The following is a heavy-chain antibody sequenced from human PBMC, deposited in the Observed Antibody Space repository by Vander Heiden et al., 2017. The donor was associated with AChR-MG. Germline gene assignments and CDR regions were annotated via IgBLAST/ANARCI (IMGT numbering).Heavy chain of an antibody. J-gene: IGHJ6*02. V-gene: IGHV1-46*03. CDR2: INPSGGST. CDR3: ARYYGSESYMYYGMDV. D-gene: IGHD3-10*01. Sequence: QVQLVQSGAAVKKPGASVKVSCKASGYTFTSYYMNWVRQAPGQGLEWMGIINPSGGSTSYAQKFQGRVTMTRDTSTSSVYMELSSLRSEDTAVYYCARYYGSESYMYYGMDVWGQGTTVTVSS. CDR1: GYTFTSYY.